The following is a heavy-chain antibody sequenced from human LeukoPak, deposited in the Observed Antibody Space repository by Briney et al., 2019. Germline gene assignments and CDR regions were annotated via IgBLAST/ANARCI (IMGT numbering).Heavy chain of an antibody. Sequence: HPGGSLRLSCAASGFTFSYYGMHWVRQTPDKGLEWVAFIRYDENNKYFADSVKGRFTISRDNSKNTLYLQMNSLRAEDTAVYYCAKDEPGAFDIWGQGTMVTVSS. CDR2: IRYDENNK. J-gene: IGHJ3*02. V-gene: IGHV3-30*02. D-gene: IGHD1-14*01. CDR3: AKDEPGAFDI. CDR1: GFTFSYYG.